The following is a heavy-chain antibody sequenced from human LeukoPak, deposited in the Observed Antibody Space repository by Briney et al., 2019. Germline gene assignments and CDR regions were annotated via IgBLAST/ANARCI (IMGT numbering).Heavy chain of an antibody. CDR3: VTYDSSGYYMYYFDY. CDR1: TGSISSSSYF. V-gene: IGHV4-39*07. Sequence: TSETLSLTCTVSTGSISSSSYFWGWIRQPPGKGLEWIGSIYYSGSTYYNPSLKSRVTISVDTSKNQFSLKLSSVTAADTAVYYCVTYDSSGYYMYYFDYWGQGTLVTVSS. D-gene: IGHD3-22*01. CDR2: IYYSGST. J-gene: IGHJ4*02.